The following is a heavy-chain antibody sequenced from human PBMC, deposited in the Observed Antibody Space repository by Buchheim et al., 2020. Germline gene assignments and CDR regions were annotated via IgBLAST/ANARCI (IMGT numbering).Heavy chain of an antibody. V-gene: IGHV1-2*06. Sequence: QVQLVQSGAEVKKPGASVKVSCKASGYTFTGYYMHWVRQAPGQGLEWMGRINPNSGGTNYAQKFQGRVTMTRDTSISTAYMELSRLRSDDTAVYYCARDLSSSSGAPFFWYYYGMDVWGQGTT. D-gene: IGHD6-6*01. CDR3: ARDLSSSSGAPFFWYYYGMDV. J-gene: IGHJ6*02. CDR2: INPNSGGT. CDR1: GYTFTGYY.